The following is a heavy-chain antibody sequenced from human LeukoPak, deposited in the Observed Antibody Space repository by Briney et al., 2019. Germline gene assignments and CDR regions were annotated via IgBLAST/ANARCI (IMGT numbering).Heavy chain of an antibody. D-gene: IGHD6-13*01. CDR3: ARDPGYSSTGVDAFDI. V-gene: IGHV3-48*03. CDR2: ISSSGSYI. Sequence: GGSLRLSCTASGFAFSIYEMDWVRQAPGKGLEWVSYISSSGSYIQYAESVKGRFPISRDNAEKSLFLQMNSLRDEDTAVYYCARDPGYSSTGVDAFDIWGRGTMVTVSS. CDR1: GFAFSIYE. J-gene: IGHJ3*02.